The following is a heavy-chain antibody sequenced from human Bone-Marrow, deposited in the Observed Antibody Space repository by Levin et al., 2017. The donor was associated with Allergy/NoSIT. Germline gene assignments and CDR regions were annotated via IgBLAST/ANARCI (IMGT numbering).Heavy chain of an antibody. Sequence: GESLKISCEASGFTLTDFPMHWVRQAPGKGLEWVAVISYDGTKIDYTDSVKGRFTVSRDISKNTLFLQMDTVRPEDTSLYYCARRNHYCTDGRCYSDGMDVWGQGTTVTVSS. J-gene: IGHJ6*02. CDR1: GFTLTDFP. D-gene: IGHD2-15*01. CDR3: ARRNHYCTDGRCYSDGMDV. CDR2: ISYDGTKI. V-gene: IGHV3-30*04.